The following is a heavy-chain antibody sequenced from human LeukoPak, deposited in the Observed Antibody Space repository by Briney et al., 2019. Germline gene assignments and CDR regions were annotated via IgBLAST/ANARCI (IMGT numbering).Heavy chain of an antibody. CDR1: GCTFSSYA. CDR2: ISYDESNK. D-gene: IGHD3-22*01. V-gene: IGHV3-30*04. CDR3: ARGGKRRGISMIVVVITPRDAFDI. J-gene: IGHJ3*02. Sequence: PGGSLRLSCAASGCTFSSYAMHWVRQAPGRGLEWVAVISYDESNKYYAHPVKGRFTISRNNSKNTLYLQMNSPRAEDTAVYSCARGGKRRGISMIVVVITPRDAFDIWGQGTMVTVSS.